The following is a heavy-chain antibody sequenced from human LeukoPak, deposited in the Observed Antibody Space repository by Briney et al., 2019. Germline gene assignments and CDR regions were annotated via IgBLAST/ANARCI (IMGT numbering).Heavy chain of an antibody. J-gene: IGHJ3*02. V-gene: IGHV3-48*01. D-gene: IGHD1-20*01. CDR1: GFTFSSYS. Sequence: GGSLRLSCAASGFTFSSYSMNWVRQAPGKGLEWVSYISSSSSTIYYADSVKGRFTISRDNAKNSLYLQMNSLRAEDTAVYYCARARTGITGTTYAFDIWGQGTMVTVSS. CDR2: ISSSSSTI. CDR3: ARARTGITGTTYAFDI.